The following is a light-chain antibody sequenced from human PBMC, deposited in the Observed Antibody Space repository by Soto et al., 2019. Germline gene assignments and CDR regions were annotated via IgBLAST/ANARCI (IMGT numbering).Light chain of an antibody. CDR3: SSYAGSDTFV. Sequence: QSVLTQPASVSGSPGQSITISCTGTSGDVGAYNFVSWYQQHPGKAPKLITYHVSDRPSGFSSRFSGSKSGNSASLTISGLHAEDEADYYCSSYAGSDTFVFGTGTKLTVL. J-gene: IGLJ1*01. V-gene: IGLV2-14*03. CDR1: SGDVGAYNF. CDR2: HVS.